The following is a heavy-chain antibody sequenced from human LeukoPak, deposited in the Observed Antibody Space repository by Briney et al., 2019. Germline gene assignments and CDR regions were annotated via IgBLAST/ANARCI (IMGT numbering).Heavy chain of an antibody. V-gene: IGHV3-30*03. J-gene: IGHJ4*02. CDR1: GFTFSSYG. Sequence: GGSLRLSCAASGFTFSSYGMHWVRQAPGKGLEWVAVISYDGSNKYYADSVKGRFTISRDNAKNSLYLQMNSLRAEDTAVYYCARVRGRYGSGIQGPIYFDYWGQGALVTVSS. CDR2: ISYDGSNK. D-gene: IGHD3-10*01. CDR3: ARVRGRYGSGIQGPIYFDY.